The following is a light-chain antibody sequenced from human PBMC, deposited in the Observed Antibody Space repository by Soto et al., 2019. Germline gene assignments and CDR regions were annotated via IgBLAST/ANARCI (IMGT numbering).Light chain of an antibody. CDR3: TSCASGSSHVV. CDR1: RSDIGGYDY. Sequence: QSVLTQPASVSGSPGQAITLSCTGTRSDIGGYDYVSWYQRHPSKAPKLIIYDVNNRPSGVFNRFSGAESGITASLTISGLQAEEEAGYYCTSCASGSSHVVFGGGTQVTVL. V-gene: IGLV2-14*01. CDR2: DVN. J-gene: IGLJ6*01.